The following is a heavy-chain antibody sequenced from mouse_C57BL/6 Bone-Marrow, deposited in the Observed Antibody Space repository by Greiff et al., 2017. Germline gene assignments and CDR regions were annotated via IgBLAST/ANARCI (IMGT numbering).Heavy chain of an antibody. CDR1: GYTFTSYW. J-gene: IGHJ3*01. V-gene: IGHV1-50*01. D-gene: IGHD2-10*01. CDR2: IDPSDSYT. Sequence: QVQLQQPGAELVKPGASVKLSCKASGYTFTSYWMQWVKQRPGQGLEWIGEIDPSDSYTNYNQKFKGKATLTVDTSSSTAYMQLSSLTSEDSAVYYYARSLLCPPTGFAYWGQGTLVTVSA. CDR3: ARSLLCPPTGFAY.